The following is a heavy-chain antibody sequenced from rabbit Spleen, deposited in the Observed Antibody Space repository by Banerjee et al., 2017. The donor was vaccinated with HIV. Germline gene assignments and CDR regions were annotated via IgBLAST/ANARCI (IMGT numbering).Heavy chain of an antibody. CDR1: GFSFNSGYD. Sequence: QSLEESGGGLVKPGASLTLTCKASGFSFNSGYDMCWVRQAPGKGLEWIGCVDVGKSGFTYFASWAKGRFTISKTSSTTVTLQMTSLTAADTATYFCARDAASSFSSYGMDLWGPGTLVTVS. J-gene: IGHJ6*01. D-gene: IGHD8-1*01. CDR3: ARDAASSFSSYGMDL. V-gene: IGHV1S40*01. CDR2: VDVGKSGFT.